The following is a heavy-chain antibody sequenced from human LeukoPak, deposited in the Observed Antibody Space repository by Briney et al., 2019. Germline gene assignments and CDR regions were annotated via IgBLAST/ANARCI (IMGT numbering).Heavy chain of an antibody. Sequence: GASLRLSCVASGFTFGKYWMSWVRQAPGKGLEWVANIKLDGSEKNYVDSVKGRFTISRDNTRNSLYLQMNSLRAEDTAVFYCARDQYDTWSRRGNFDSWGQGTLVIVSS. V-gene: IGHV3-7*03. CDR1: GFTFGKYW. CDR2: IKLDGSEK. J-gene: IGHJ4*02. D-gene: IGHD3-3*01. CDR3: ARDQYDTWSRRGNFDS.